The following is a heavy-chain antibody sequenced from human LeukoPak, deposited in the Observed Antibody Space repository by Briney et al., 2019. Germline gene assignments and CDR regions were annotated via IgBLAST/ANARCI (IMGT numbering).Heavy chain of an antibody. Sequence: SETLSLTCSVSGASVSSSSNYWGWIRQPPGKGLEWIGSIYYSGSTYYNPSLRSRVTISVDTSKNQFSLKLTSVTAADTPVYYCAFICTSGSCYSVDYWGQGTLVTVSS. CDR2: IYYSGST. V-gene: IGHV4-39*01. J-gene: IGHJ4*02. CDR3: AFICTSGSCYSVDY. D-gene: IGHD2-15*01. CDR1: GASVSSSSNY.